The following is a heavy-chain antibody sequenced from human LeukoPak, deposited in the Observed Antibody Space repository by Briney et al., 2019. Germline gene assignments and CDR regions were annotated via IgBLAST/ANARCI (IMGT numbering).Heavy chain of an antibody. CDR3: ARELITMVRGVIVEYFDY. CDR1: GGSISSYY. CDR2: IYYSGST. J-gene: IGHJ4*02. D-gene: IGHD3-10*01. V-gene: IGHV4-59*01. Sequence: SETLSLTCTVSGGSISSYYWSWIRQPPGKGLEWIGYIYYSGSTNYNLSLKSRVTISVDTSKNQFSLKLSSVTAADTAVYYCARELITMVRGVIVEYFDYWGQGTLVTVSS.